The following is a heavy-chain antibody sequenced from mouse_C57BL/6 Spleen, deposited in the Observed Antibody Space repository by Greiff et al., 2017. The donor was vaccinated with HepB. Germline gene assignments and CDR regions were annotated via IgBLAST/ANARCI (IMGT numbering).Heavy chain of an antibody. CDR3: ARDGGNDY. D-gene: IGHD1-1*02. Sequence: VQLQQSGPELVKPGASVKISCKASGYAFSSSWMNWVKQRPGKGLEWIGRIYPGDGDTNYNGKFKGKATLTADKSSSTAYMQLSSLTSEDSAVYFCARDGGNDYWGQGTTLTVSS. CDR1: GYAFSSSW. V-gene: IGHV1-82*01. J-gene: IGHJ2*01. CDR2: IYPGDGDT.